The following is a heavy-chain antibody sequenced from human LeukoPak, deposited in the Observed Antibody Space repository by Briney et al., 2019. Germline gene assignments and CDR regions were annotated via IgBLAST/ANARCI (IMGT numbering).Heavy chain of an antibody. D-gene: IGHD2-2*01. J-gene: IGHJ3*02. CDR3: ARLYCSSTSCYGDDAFDI. CDR1: GGTFSSYA. Sequence: WASVKVSCKASGGTFSSYAISWVRQAPGQGLEWMGGIIPIFGTANYAQKFQGRVTITADESTSTAYMELSSLRSEDTAVYYCARLYCSSTSCYGDDAFDIWGQGTMVTVSS. CDR2: IIPIFGTA. V-gene: IGHV1-69*13.